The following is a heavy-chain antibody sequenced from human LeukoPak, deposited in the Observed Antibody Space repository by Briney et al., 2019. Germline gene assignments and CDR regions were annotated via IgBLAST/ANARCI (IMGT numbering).Heavy chain of an antibody. J-gene: IGHJ4*02. Sequence: PSETLSLTCTVSGGSISSGDYYWSWVRQPPGKGLEWIGYIYHSGSTNYNPSLKSRVTISVDTSKNQFSLKLSSVTAADTAVYYCARVGYDSSGYHDYWGQGTLVTVSS. D-gene: IGHD3-22*01. CDR3: ARVGYDSSGYHDY. CDR2: IYHSGST. V-gene: IGHV4-61*08. CDR1: GGSISSGDYY.